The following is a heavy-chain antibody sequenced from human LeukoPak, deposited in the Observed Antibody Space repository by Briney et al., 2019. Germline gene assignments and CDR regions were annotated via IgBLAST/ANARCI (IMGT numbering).Heavy chain of an antibody. V-gene: IGHV4-39*07. D-gene: IGHD3-9*01. CDR3: ARDVNPDYDILTGYPHVDY. CDR2: INYSGST. J-gene: IGHJ4*02. Sequence: SETLSLTCTVSGGSISSSSYYRGWIRQPPGKGLEWIGSINYSGSTYYNPSLKSRVTISVDTSKNQFSLKLSSATAADTAVYYCARDVNPDYDILTGYPHVDYWGQGTLVTVSS. CDR1: GGSISSSSYY.